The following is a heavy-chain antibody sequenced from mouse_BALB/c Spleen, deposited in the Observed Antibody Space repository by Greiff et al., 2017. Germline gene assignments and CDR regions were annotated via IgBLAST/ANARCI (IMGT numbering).Heavy chain of an antibody. CDR3: ARTYRGYAMDY. D-gene: IGHD2-12*01. CDR1: GFTFSSFG. Sequence: EVPLVESGGGLVQPGGSRELSCAASGFTFSSFGMHWVRQAPEKGLEWVAYISSGSSTIYYADTVKGRFTISRDNPKNTLFLQMTSLRSEDTAMYYCARTYRGYAMDYWGQGTSVTVSS. J-gene: IGHJ4*01. CDR2: ISSGSSTI. V-gene: IGHV5-17*02.